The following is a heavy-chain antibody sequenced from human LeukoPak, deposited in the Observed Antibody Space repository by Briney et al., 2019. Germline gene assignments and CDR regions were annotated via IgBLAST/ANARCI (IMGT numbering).Heavy chain of an antibody. Sequence: SETLSLTCTVSGGSISSYYWSWIRQPPGKGLEWIGYIYYSGSTNYNPSLKSRVTISVDTSKNQFSLRLSSVTAADTAVYYCARGAYDLVNYWGQGTLVTVSS. V-gene: IGHV4-59*01. CDR3: ARGAYDLVNY. CDR2: IYYSGST. CDR1: GGSISSYY. J-gene: IGHJ4*02. D-gene: IGHD3-3*01.